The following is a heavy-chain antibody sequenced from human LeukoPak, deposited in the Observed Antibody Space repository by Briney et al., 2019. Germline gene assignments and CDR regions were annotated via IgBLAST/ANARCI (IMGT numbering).Heavy chain of an antibody. Sequence: GGSLRLSCAASGFTFSSYGMHWSPRPPAKGWGWVGVIWFDGTNRYYADSVKGRFTISRDNSKNTLYLQINSLTVEDTAIYYCARGPTMYGMDVWGQGTTVTVSS. CDR1: GFTFSSYG. J-gene: IGHJ6*02. CDR2: IWFDGTNR. V-gene: IGHV3-33*01. CDR3: ARGPTMYGMDV.